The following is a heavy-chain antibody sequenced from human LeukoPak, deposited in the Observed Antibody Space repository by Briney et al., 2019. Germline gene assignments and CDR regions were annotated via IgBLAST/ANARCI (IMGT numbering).Heavy chain of an antibody. Sequence: GGSLSLSCAASGFTFSNYWMTWVRQAPGKGLKWVANMNQDGSEKYYVDSMKGRFTISRGNAKNSLYLQMNSLRADDTAVYYCWSRDYWGQGTLVTVSS. CDR3: WSRDY. V-gene: IGHV3-7*01. CDR2: MNQDGSEK. J-gene: IGHJ4*02. CDR1: GFTFSNYW.